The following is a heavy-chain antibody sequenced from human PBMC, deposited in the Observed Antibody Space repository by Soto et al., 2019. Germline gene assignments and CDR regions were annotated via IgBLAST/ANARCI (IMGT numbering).Heavy chain of an antibody. V-gene: IGHV3-23*01. D-gene: IGHD1-26*01. CDR1: GFTFSSYA. Sequence: GGSLRLSCAASGFTFSSYAMSWVRQAPGKGLEWVSAISGSDGSTYYADSVKGRFTISRDNSKNTLYLQMNSLRAEDTAVYYCATPSESYYSYYYYGMDVWGQGTTVTVSS. J-gene: IGHJ6*02. CDR2: ISGSDGST. CDR3: ATPSESYYSYYYYGMDV.